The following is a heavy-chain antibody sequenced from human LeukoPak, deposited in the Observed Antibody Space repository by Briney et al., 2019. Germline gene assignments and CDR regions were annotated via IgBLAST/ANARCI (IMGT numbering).Heavy chain of an antibody. CDR1: GFTFSSYS. V-gene: IGHV3-48*04. CDR2: ISSSSSTI. Sequence: GGSLRLSCAASGFTFSSYSMNWVRQAPGKGLEWVSYISSSSSTIYYADSVKGRFTISRDNAKNSLYLQMNSLRAEDTTVYYCARDRDGYNLRAFDIWGQGTMVTVSS. CDR3: ARDRDGYNLRAFDI. J-gene: IGHJ3*02. D-gene: IGHD5-24*01.